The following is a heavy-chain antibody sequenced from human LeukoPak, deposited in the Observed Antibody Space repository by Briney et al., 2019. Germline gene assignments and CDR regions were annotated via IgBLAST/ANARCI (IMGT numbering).Heavy chain of an antibody. CDR2: IYYSGST. CDR3: ARARGSWLDY. V-gene: IGHV4-39*07. Sequence: SETLSLTCTVSGGCISSSSYYWGWIRQPPGKGLEWIGSIYYSGSTYYNPSLKSRVTISVDTSKNQFSLKLSSVTAADTAVYYCARARGSWLDYWGQGTLVTVSS. D-gene: IGHD6-13*01. J-gene: IGHJ4*02. CDR1: GGCISSSSYY.